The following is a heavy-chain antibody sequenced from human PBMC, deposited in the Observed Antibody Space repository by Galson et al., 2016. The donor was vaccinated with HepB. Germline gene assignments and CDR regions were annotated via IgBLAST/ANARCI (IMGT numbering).Heavy chain of an antibody. Sequence: SVKVSCKASGYSFSSYGISWVRQAPGQGLVWLGWISTFNGYIKYAQKLQGRVTMTTDTSTSTAYMELRSLRSDDTAVYYCARDGLRFLEWLRDGMDVWGQGTTVTVSS. J-gene: IGHJ6*02. D-gene: IGHD3-3*01. CDR1: GYSFSSYG. V-gene: IGHV1-18*01. CDR3: ARDGLRFLEWLRDGMDV. CDR2: ISTFNGYI.